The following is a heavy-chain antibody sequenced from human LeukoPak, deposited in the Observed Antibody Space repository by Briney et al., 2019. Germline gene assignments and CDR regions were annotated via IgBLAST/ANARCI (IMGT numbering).Heavy chain of an antibody. CDR1: GFTFSSYS. Sequence: PGGSLRLSCAASGFTFSSYSMNWVRQAPGNGLEWVSSISSSSSYIYYADSVKGRFTISRDNAKNSLYLQMNSLRAEDTAVYYCARDKGGYNYYWGQGTLVTVSS. V-gene: IGHV3-21*01. D-gene: IGHD5-24*01. CDR2: ISSSSSYI. CDR3: ARDKGGYNYY. J-gene: IGHJ4*02.